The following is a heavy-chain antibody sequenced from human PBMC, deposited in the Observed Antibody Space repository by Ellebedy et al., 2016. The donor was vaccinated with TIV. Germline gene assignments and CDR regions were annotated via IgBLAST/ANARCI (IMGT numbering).Heavy chain of an antibody. J-gene: IGHJ4*02. CDR2: IIPIFGTA. V-gene: IGHV1-69*13. CDR1: GGTFSSYA. D-gene: IGHD2/OR15-2a*01. Sequence: SVKVSXXASGGTFSSYAISWVRQAPGQGLEWMGGIIPIFGTANYAQKFQGRVTITADESTSTAYMELSSLRSEDTAVYYCATSFLDGGGPFDYWGQGTLVTVSS. CDR3: ATSFLDGGGPFDY.